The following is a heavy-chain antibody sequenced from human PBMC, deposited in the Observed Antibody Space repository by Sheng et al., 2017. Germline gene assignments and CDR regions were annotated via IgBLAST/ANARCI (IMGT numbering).Heavy chain of an antibody. V-gene: IGHV3-64*01. CDR1: GFIFSSYA. D-gene: IGHD2-21*01. CDR2: ISINGGST. CDR3: ARVYGGNWRGHFDY. Sequence: EVQLVESGGGLVQPGGSLRLSCAASGFIFSSYAMHWVRQAPGKGLEYVSAISINGGSTYYANSVKGRFTISRDNSKNTLYLQMGSLRAEDMAVYYCARVYGGNWRGHFDYWGQGNPGHRL. J-gene: IGHJ4*02.